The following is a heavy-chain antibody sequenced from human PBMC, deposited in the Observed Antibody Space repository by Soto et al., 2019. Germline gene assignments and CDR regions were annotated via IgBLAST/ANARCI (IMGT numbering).Heavy chain of an antibody. CDR3: ARHRVGYCSSTSCSNYYGMDV. J-gene: IGHJ6*02. V-gene: IGHV4-39*01. D-gene: IGHD2-2*01. CDR2: IYYSGST. Sequence: QLQLQESGPGLVKPSETLSLTCTVSGGSISSSSYYWGWIRQPPGKGLEWIGSIYYSGSTYYNPYLTSRVTISVDTSKNQFSLKLSSVTAADTAVYYCARHRVGYCSSTSCSNYYGMDVWGQGTTVTVSS. CDR1: GGSISSSSYY.